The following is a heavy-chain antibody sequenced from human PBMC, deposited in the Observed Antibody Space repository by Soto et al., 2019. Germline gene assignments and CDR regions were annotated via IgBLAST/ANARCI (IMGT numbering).Heavy chain of an antibody. Sequence: ASVKVSCKASGYTFSDRNMHWVRQAPGQGLEWMAWINPGSGGTDYAQKFQGRVTMTRDTSISTAYMELSSLTSDDTAVYYCARGVGSSWFDPWGQGTLVTVSP. CDR2: INPGSGGT. CDR3: ARGVGSSWFDP. D-gene: IGHD6-25*01. CDR1: GYTFSDRN. J-gene: IGHJ5*02. V-gene: IGHV1-2*02.